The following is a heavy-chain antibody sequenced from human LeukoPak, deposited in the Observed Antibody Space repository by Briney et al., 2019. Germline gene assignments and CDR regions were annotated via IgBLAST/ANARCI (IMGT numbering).Heavy chain of an antibody. Sequence: GPTLVNPPETLTLTCTFSGFSLPPSGVGVGWIRQPPGEALECTDSINWDEQKVYSRALQSKLSISKDTSNNQVVLTMANVDPVDTATYYCAHRRDSSGYQYRYWFAPWGQGTLVTVSS. V-gene: IGHV2-5*02. J-gene: IGHJ5*02. CDR3: AHRRDSSGYQYRYWFAP. CDR2: INWDEQK. D-gene: IGHD3-22*01. CDR1: GFSLPPSGVG.